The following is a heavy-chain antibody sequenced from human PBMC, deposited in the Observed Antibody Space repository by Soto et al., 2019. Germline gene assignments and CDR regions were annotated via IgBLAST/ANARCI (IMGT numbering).Heavy chain of an antibody. Sequence: QVQLQESGPGLVKPSQVLSLTCTVSGGSISSGGHHWTWIRQPPGKGLEWIGHMYHDGSTFYHPSLKSRITISADTSQNQFSLRLTSVTAADTAVYYCARGEWESYYHDYWGQGTLVTVSS. J-gene: IGHJ4*02. V-gene: IGHV4-31*03. CDR2: MYHDGST. CDR1: GGSISSGGHH. CDR3: ARGEWESYYHDY. D-gene: IGHD1-26*01.